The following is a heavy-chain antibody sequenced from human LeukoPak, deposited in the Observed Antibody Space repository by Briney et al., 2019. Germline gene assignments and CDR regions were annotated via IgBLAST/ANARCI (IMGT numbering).Heavy chain of an antibody. D-gene: IGHD7-27*01. CDR3: AKDGGLWVSAHWGDS. CDR2: ITTSDGNT. CDR1: GFAFSSYT. J-gene: IGHJ4*02. Sequence: GGSLRLSCAASGFAFSSYTMSWVRQAPGKGLEWVSTITTSDGNTYYADSVKGRFTVSRDNSKNTLYLQMNSLRAEDTAVYYCAKDGGLWVSAHWGDSWGRGTLVTVSS. V-gene: IGHV3-23*01.